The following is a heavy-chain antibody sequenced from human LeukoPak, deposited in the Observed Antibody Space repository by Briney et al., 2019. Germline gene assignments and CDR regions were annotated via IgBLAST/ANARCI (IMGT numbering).Heavy chain of an antibody. CDR2: IYYSGST. V-gene: IGHV4-39*01. CDR3: ASQSHWYFDL. J-gene: IGHJ2*01. CDR1: GGSISSSSYY. Sequence: SETLSLTCTVSGGSISSSSYYWGWIRQPPGKGLEWIGSIYYSGSTYYNPSLKSRVTISVDTSKNQFSLKLSSVTAADTAVYYCASQSHWYFDLWGRGTLVTVSS.